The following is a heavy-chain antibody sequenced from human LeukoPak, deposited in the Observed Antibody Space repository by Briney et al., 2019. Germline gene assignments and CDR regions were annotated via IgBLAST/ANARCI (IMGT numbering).Heavy chain of an antibody. CDR3: ARTFYPSGDYNYGLDV. D-gene: IGHD1-14*01. CDR2: IYVSGIT. Sequence: LETLSLTCTVSVGSIRSYYWSWIAQPAGKGLEGSGRIYVSGITKYNPSLRSRVTMSVDTSKNQFSLRLTSVTAADTAVYYCARTFYPSGDYNYGLDVWGQGTTVIVSS. CDR1: VGSIRSYY. V-gene: IGHV4-4*07. J-gene: IGHJ6*01.